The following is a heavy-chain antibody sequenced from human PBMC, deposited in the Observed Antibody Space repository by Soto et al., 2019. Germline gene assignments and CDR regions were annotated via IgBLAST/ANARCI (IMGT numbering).Heavy chain of an antibody. CDR1: GGSFSGYY. J-gene: IGHJ6*02. CDR3: ARGRYFDWFTGAHYGMDV. D-gene: IGHD3-9*01. Sequence: ASETLSLTCAVYGGSFSGYYWSWIRQPPGKGLEWIGEINHSGSTNYNPSLKSRLTISVDTSKNQFSLKLSSVTAADTAVYYCARGRYFDWFTGAHYGMDVWGQGTTVTVSS. CDR2: INHSGST. V-gene: IGHV4-34*01.